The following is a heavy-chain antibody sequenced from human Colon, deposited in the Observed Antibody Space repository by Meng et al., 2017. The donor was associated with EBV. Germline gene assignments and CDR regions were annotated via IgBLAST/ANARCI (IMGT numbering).Heavy chain of an antibody. J-gene: IGHJ4*02. CDR2: ISTNTGNP. D-gene: IGHD6-19*01. CDR3: GTLKYTSGFYGPAY. CDR1: GYTFTRYP. Sequence: QVQLVQSGVELKKPGASVKVSGKASGYTFTRYPMNWVRQAPGQGLEWMGWISTNTGNPTYAQGFTGRFVFSVDTSVSTAYLQISSLKAEDTAVYYCGTLKYTSGFYGPAYWGQGALVTVSS. V-gene: IGHV7-4-1*02.